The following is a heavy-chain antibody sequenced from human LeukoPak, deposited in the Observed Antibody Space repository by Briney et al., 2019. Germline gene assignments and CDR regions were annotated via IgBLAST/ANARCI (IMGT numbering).Heavy chain of an antibody. CDR1: GYTFTSYD. V-gene: IGHV1-8*03. J-gene: IGHJ5*02. D-gene: IGHD3-22*01. Sequence: GASVKVSCKASGYTFTSYDINWVRQATGQGLEWMGWMNPNSGNTGYAQKFQGRVTITRNTSISTAYMELSSLRSEDTAVYYCARMNYYDSSGYNWFDPWGQGTLVTVSS. CDR3: ARMNYYDSSGYNWFDP. CDR2: MNPNSGNT.